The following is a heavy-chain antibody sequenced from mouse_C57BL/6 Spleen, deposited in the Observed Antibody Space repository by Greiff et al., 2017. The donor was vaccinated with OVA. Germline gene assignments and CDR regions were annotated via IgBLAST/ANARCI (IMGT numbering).Heavy chain of an antibody. CDR1: GYTFTSYW. Sequence: QVQLKQPGAELVKPGASVKLSCKASGYTFTSYWMHWVKQRPGQGLEWIGMIHPNSGSTNYNEKFKSKATLTVDKSSSTAYMQLSSLTSEDSAVYYCATSIYYYGSSFAYWGQGTLVTVSA. V-gene: IGHV1-64*01. D-gene: IGHD1-1*01. CDR2: IHPNSGST. CDR3: ATSIYYYGSSFAY. J-gene: IGHJ3*01.